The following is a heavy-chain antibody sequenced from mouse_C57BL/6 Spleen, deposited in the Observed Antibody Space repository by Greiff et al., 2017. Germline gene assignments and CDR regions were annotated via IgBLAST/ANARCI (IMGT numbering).Heavy chain of an antibody. J-gene: IGHJ1*03. V-gene: IGHV2-2*01. CDR2: IWSGGST. D-gene: IGHD1-1*01. CDR1: GFSLTSYG. Sequence: VQLQQSGPGLVQPSQSLSITCTVSGFSLTSYGVHWVRQSPGKGLEWLGVIWSGGSTDYNAAFISRLSISKDNSKSQVFFKMNSLQADDTAIYYCARYYGSRGYFDVWGTGTTVTVSS. CDR3: ARYYGSRGYFDV.